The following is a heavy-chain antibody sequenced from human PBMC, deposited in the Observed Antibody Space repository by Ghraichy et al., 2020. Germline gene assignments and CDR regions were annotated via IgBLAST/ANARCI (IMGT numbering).Heavy chain of an antibody. CDR3: AHRPRDHIVVVTASPPGWFDP. J-gene: IGHJ5*02. CDR2: IYWDDDK. Sequence: SGPTLVKPTQTLTLTCTFSGFSLSTSGVGVGWIRQPPGKALEWLALIYWDDDKRYSPSLKSRLTITKDTSKNQVVLTMTNMDPVDTATYYCAHRPRDHIVVVTASPPGWFDPWGQGTLVTVSS. CDR1: GFSLSTSGVG. D-gene: IGHD2-21*02. V-gene: IGHV2-5*02.